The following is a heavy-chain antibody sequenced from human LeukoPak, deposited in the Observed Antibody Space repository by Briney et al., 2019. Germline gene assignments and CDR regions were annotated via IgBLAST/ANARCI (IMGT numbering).Heavy chain of an antibody. CDR3: ARGGITIFGVALDY. J-gene: IGHJ4*02. CDR1: GFTFSSYA. Sequence: PGGSLRLSCAASGFTFSSYAMHWVRQAPGKGLEWVAVISYDGSNKYYADSVKGRFTISRDNSKNTLYLQMNSLRAEDTAVYYCARGGITIFGVALDYWGQGTLVTVSS. V-gene: IGHV3-30-3*01. CDR2: ISYDGSNK. D-gene: IGHD3-3*01.